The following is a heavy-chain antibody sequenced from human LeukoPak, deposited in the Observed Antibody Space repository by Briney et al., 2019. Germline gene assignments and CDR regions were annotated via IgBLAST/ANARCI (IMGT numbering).Heavy chain of an antibody. CDR2: IRSKAYGGTT. CDR3: TRADDFWSGSNFDY. CDR1: GFTFSSAA. V-gene: IGHV3-49*04. J-gene: IGHJ4*02. Sequence: PGGSLRLSCVVSGFTFSSAAMTWVRQAPGKGLEWVGFIRSKAYGGTTEYAASVKGRFTISRDDSKSIAYLQMNSLKTEDTAVYYCTRADDFWSGSNFDYWGQGTLVTVSS. D-gene: IGHD3-3*01.